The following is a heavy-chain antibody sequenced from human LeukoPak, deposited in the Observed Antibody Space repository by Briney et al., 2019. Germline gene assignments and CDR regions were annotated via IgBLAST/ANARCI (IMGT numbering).Heavy chain of an antibody. V-gene: IGHV4-39*07. CDR1: GGSISSSSYY. D-gene: IGHD5-12*01. J-gene: IGHJ3*02. Sequence: SSETLSLTCTVSGGSISSSSYYWGWIRQPPGKGLEWIGSIYYSGSTYYNPSLKSRVTISVDTSKNQFSLKLSSVTAADTAVYYCARNPASGYGIPFAFDIWGQGTMVTVSS. CDR3: ARNPASGYGIPFAFDI. CDR2: IYYSGST.